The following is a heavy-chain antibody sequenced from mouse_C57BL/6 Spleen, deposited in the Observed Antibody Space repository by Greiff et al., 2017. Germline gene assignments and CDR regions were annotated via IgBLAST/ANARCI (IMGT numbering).Heavy chain of an antibody. V-gene: IGHV1-55*01. CDR2: IYPGSGST. D-gene: IGHD2-1*01. Sequence: QVQLKQPGAELVKPGASVKMSCKASGYTFTSCWITWVKQRPGQGLEWIGDIYPGSGSTNYNEKFKSKATRTVDTSSSTAYMQLSSLTSEDSAVYYCARSYGNYAMDYWGQGTSVTVSS. J-gene: IGHJ4*01. CDR1: GYTFTSCW. CDR3: ARSYGNYAMDY.